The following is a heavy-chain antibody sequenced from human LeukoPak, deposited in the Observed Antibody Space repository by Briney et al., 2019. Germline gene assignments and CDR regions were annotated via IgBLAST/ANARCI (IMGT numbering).Heavy chain of an antibody. CDR3: ARRSRGYYRDSRGYYPNWFDP. J-gene: IGHJ5*02. CDR1: GDSISSSPYY. D-gene: IGHD3-22*01. CDR2: IYYTGSA. Sequence: SETLSLTCTVSGDSISSSPYYWGWIRQPPGKGLEWIGTIYYTGSAYYNPSLKSRVTISVDTSKNHFSLGLNSVTAADTAVYYCARRSRGYYRDSRGYYPNWFDPWGQGTLVTVSS. V-gene: IGHV4-39*02.